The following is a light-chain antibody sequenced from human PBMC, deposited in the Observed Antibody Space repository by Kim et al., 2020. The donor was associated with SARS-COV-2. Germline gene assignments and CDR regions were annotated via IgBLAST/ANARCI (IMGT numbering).Light chain of an antibody. CDR2: YDR. V-gene: IGLV3-21*04. CDR3: QVWDSSDDHHVV. CDR1: NIGTKS. Sequence: PRKTARITCGGNNIGTKSVHWYQQRPGQAPVLVISYDRDRPSGIPERISGSNSGNTATLTISRVEAGDEADYYCQVWDSSDDHHVVFGGGTQLTVL. J-gene: IGLJ2*01.